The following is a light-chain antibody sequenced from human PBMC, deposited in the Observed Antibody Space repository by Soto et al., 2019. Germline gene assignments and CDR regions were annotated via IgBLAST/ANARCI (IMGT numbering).Light chain of an antibody. CDR1: QSISSW. Sequence: DIQMTQSPSTLSASLGDRVTITCRASQSISSWLAWYQQKPGKAPKLLIYKASSLESGVPSRFSGSGSGTEFTLTISSLQPDDFATYYCQQYNSYSFTFGGGTKVEIK. J-gene: IGKJ4*01. CDR3: QQYNSYSFT. V-gene: IGKV1-5*03. CDR2: KAS.